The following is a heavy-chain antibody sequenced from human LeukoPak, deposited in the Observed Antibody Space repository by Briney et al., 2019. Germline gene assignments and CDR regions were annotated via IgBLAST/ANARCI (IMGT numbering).Heavy chain of an antibody. CDR2: IYTSGST. Sequence: SETLSLTCTVSGGSISSYYWSWVRQPAGKGLEWTGRIYTSGSTNYNPSLKSRVTMSVDTSKNQFSLKLSSVTAADTAVYYCARETLSLPDAFDIWGQGTMVTVSS. CDR1: GGSISSYY. D-gene: IGHD3-16*02. V-gene: IGHV4-4*07. CDR3: ARETLSLPDAFDI. J-gene: IGHJ3*02.